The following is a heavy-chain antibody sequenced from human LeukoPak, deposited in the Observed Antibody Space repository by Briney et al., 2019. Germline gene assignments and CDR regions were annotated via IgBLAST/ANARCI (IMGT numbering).Heavy chain of an antibody. CDR1: RFTFSNFA. CDR3: AKSGPYCSSTTCNYFDY. J-gene: IGHJ4*02. D-gene: IGHD2-2*01. V-gene: IGHV3-23*01. CDR2: ISGSAYST. Sequence: GGSLRLSCAASRFTFSNFAMSWVRQAPGKGLEWVSTISGSAYSTYYADSVKGRFTISRDNSKNALFLQMNSLNAEDTAVYYCAKSGPYCSSTTCNYFDYWGQGTLVTVSS.